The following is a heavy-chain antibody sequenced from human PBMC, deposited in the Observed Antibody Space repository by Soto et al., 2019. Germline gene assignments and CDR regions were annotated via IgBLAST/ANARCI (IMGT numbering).Heavy chain of an antibody. D-gene: IGHD3-10*01. CDR3: AKDQVVFRGAPHYYGMDV. J-gene: IGHJ6*02. CDR1: GGSISSYY. Sequence: QVQLQESGPGLVKPSETLSLTCTVSGGSISSYYWSWIRQSPGKGLEWIGYIYYSGSTNYNPSLKSRVTISVDTSKNRFSLKLSAVTAADTAVYYCAKDQVVFRGAPHYYGMDVWGQGTTVTVSS. CDR2: IYYSGST. V-gene: IGHV4-59*01.